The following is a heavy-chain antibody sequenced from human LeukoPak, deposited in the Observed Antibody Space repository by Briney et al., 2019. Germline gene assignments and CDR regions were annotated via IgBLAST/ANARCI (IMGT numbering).Heavy chain of an antibody. D-gene: IGHD2-2*01. J-gene: IGHJ6*02. Sequence: GGSLRLSCAASGFTFSSYGMHWVRQAPDKGLEWVAVISYDGSNKYYADSVRGRFTISRDNSKNTLYLQMNSLRAEDTAVYYCAKVPSRSCSSTSCYANYGMDVWGQGTTVTVSS. CDR1: GFTFSSYG. CDR3: AKVPSRSCSSTSCYANYGMDV. V-gene: IGHV3-30*18. CDR2: ISYDGSNK.